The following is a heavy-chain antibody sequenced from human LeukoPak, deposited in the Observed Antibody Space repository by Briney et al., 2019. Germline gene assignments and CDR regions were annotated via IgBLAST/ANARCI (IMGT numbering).Heavy chain of an antibody. CDR1: GGSFSGYY. V-gene: IGHV4-34*01. D-gene: IGHD3-22*01. CDR3: ARVTMIVVVNWFDP. J-gene: IGHJ5*02. Sequence: SETLSLTCAVYGGSFSGYYWSWIRQSPGKGLEWIGEINHSGSTNYNPSLKSRVTISVDTSKNQFSLKLSSVTAAATAVYYCARVTMIVVVNWFDPWGQGTLVAVSS. CDR2: INHSGST.